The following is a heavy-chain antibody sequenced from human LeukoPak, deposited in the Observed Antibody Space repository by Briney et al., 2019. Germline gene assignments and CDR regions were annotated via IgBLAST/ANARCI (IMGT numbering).Heavy chain of an antibody. J-gene: IGHJ4*02. CDR3: VHGSGSYYN. CDR2: IYTSGST. V-gene: IGHV4-59*10. Sequence: PSETLSLTCAVYGGSFSGYYWSWIRQPAGKGLEWIGRIYTSGSTYYNPSLKSRVTISVDTSKNQFSLKLSSVTAADTAVYYCVHGSGSYYNWGQGTLVTVSS. CDR1: GGSFSGYY. D-gene: IGHD3-10*01.